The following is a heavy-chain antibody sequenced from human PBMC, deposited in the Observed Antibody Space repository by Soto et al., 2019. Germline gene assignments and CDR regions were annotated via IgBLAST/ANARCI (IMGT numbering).Heavy chain of an antibody. Sequence: QVQLVESGGGVVQPGRYLRLSCVASGFTFNSYCMHWVRQGPGNGLEWVAFISYDSTKTYYADSVKCRFTITRDNSNSALYIEMSSLTGEDTAVYYFESTRSDWSAVHFYSLDVWGQGTMVTVSS. CDR1: GFTFNSYC. D-gene: IGHD3-9*01. V-gene: IGHV3-30*03. J-gene: IGHJ6*02. CDR3: ESTRSDWSAVHFYSLDV. CDR2: ISYDSTKT.